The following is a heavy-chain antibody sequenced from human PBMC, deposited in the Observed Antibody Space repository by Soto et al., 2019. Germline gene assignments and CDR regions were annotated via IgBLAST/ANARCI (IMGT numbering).Heavy chain of an antibody. CDR1: GYTFTSYG. D-gene: IGHD6-13*01. V-gene: IGHV1-18*01. Sequence: QVQLVQSGAEVKKPGASVKVSCKASGYTFTSYGISWVRQAPGQGLEWMGWISAYNGNTNYAQKLQGRVTMTTDTPTSTAYMELRSPRSDDPAVYYCARDWAAAAPFDSWGQGTLVTVSS. J-gene: IGHJ4*02. CDR3: ARDWAAAAPFDS. CDR2: ISAYNGNT.